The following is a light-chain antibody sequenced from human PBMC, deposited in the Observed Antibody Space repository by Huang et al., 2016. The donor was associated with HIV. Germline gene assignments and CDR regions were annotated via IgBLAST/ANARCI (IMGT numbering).Light chain of an antibody. CDR1: QSISSY. V-gene: IGKV1-39*01. CDR3: QQSYSTPDMYT. J-gene: IGKJ2*01. Sequence: DIQMTQSPSSLSASVGDRVTITCRASQSISSYLNWYQQKPGKAPKLLIYAASSLKSGVPSRCRCSGSGTDFTLTISSLQPEDFATYYCQQSYSTPDMYTFGQGTKLEIK. CDR2: AAS.